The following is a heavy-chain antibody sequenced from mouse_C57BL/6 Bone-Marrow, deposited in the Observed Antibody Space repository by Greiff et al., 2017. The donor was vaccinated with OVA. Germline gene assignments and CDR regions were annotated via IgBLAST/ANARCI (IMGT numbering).Heavy chain of an antibody. CDR2: ISSGGSYT. CDR3: ARQSSSGYVWFAY. Sequence: EVKLEESGGALVKPGGSLKLSCAASGFTFSSYGMSWVRPTPDKRLEWVATISSGGSYTYYPDSVKGRFTISRDNAKNTLYLQMSSLKSEDTAMYYCARQSSSGYVWFAYWGQGTLVTVSA. D-gene: IGHD3-2*02. V-gene: IGHV5-6*02. J-gene: IGHJ3*01. CDR1: GFTFSSYG.